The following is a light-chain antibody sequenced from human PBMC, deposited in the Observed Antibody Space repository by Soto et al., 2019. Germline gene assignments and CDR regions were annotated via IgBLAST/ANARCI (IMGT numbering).Light chain of an antibody. CDR3: QQYNNWNPLT. V-gene: IGKV3-15*01. CDR1: QSVSSN. Sequence: EIVMTQSPATLSVSPGERATLSCRASQSVSSNLAWYQQKPGQAPRHLIYGASTRATGIPARFSGSGSGTKFTLTISSLQSEDFAVYYCQQYNNWNPLTFGGGTKVEIK. CDR2: GAS. J-gene: IGKJ4*01.